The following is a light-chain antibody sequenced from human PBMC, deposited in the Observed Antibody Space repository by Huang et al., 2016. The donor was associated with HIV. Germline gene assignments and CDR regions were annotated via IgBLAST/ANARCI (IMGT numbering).Light chain of an antibody. CDR2: AAF. Sequence: DIQMTQSPSSLSASVGDRVTITCRASQGISHYLNWYQQKPGKAPKLLLYAAFILQSGVPSRFSGSGSGTDFTRTISSLQPEEFATYSCQQTYSTPLTFGGGTKVEIK. CDR1: QGISHY. CDR3: QQTYSTPLT. V-gene: IGKV1-39*01. J-gene: IGKJ4*01.